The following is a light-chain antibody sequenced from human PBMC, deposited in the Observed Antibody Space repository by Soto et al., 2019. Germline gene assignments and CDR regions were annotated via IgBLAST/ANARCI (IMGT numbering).Light chain of an antibody. Sequence: EMVLTQSPGTLALSPGERATLSCRASQSVISTYLAWYQQKPGQSPRLLIYGASSRATRIPDRLSGSGSGTDFTLTIRRLEPEDFAVYYCQQYNTWPPITFGQGTRLEIK. CDR1: QSVISTY. CDR2: GAS. CDR3: QQYNTWPPIT. J-gene: IGKJ5*01. V-gene: IGKV3-20*01.